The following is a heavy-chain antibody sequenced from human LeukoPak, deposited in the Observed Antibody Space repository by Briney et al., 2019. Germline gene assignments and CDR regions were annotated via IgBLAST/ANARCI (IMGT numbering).Heavy chain of an antibody. CDR3: ARDLSYYDFWSGYQGMDV. Sequence: GGSLRLSCAASGFTFSSYIMNWVRQAPGKGLEWVSYISSSSSTIYYADSVKGRFTISRDNAKNSLYLQMNSLRDEDTAVYYCARDLSYYDFWSGYQGMDVWGQGTTVTVSS. CDR2: ISSSSSTI. J-gene: IGHJ6*02. V-gene: IGHV3-48*02. D-gene: IGHD3-3*01. CDR1: GFTFSSYI.